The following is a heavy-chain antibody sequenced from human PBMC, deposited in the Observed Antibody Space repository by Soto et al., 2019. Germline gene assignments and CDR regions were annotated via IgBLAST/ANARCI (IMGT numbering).Heavy chain of an antibody. J-gene: IGHJ4*02. CDR3: ARRGYGGYEGPLDY. D-gene: IGHD5-12*01. CDR2: IYHSGST. Sequence: QVQLQESGPGLVKPSVTLSLTCAVSGGSISSSNWWKWVRQPPGKGLEWIGEIYHSGSTNYNPSRKSRVTISVDKSKNQFSLKLSSVTAADTAVYYCARRGYGGYEGPLDYWGQGTLVTVSS. CDR1: GGSISSSNW. V-gene: IGHV4-4*02.